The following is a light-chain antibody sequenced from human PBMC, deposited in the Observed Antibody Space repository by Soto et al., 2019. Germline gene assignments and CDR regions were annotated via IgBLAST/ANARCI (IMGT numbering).Light chain of an antibody. CDR3: QQTYTTPWT. Sequence: DIQMTQSPSSLSASVGDRVTVTCRASQSITTYLNWFQHRPGKAPKLLIYATSSVPSGVPSRFSGSGSGTDFTLTISSLQPEDFATYSCQQTYTTPWTFGQGNKVEI. CDR2: ATS. J-gene: IGKJ1*01. CDR1: QSITTY. V-gene: IGKV1-39*01.